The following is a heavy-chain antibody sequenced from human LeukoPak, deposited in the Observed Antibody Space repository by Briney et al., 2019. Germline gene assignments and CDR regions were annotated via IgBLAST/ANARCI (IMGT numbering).Heavy chain of an antibody. CDR3: ARASHDYGDYREIDY. CDR2: MSYSGGST. D-gene: IGHD4-17*01. V-gene: IGHV3-23*01. Sequence: GGSLRLSCAASGFTFSSYAMSWVRQAPGKGLEWVTGMSYSGGSTYYADSVKGRFIISRDNSKNTLYLQMNSLRSEDTAVYYCARASHDYGDYREIDYWGQGTLVTVSS. J-gene: IGHJ4*02. CDR1: GFTFSSYA.